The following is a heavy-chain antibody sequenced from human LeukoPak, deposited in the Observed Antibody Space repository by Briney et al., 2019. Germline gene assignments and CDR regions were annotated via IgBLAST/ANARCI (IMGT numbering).Heavy chain of an antibody. CDR3: ARDALSGSFFDY. CDR2: IIPIFGTA. V-gene: IGHV1-69*13. CDR1: GGTFSSYA. D-gene: IGHD3-10*01. J-gene: IGHJ4*02. Sequence: ASVKVSCKASGGTFSSYAISWVRQVPGQGLEWMGGIIPIFGTANYAQKFQGRVTITADESTSTAYMELSSLRSEDTAVYYCARDALSGSFFDYWGQGTLVTVSS.